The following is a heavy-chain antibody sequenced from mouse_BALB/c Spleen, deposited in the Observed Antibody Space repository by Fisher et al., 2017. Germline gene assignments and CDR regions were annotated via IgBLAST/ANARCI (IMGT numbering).Heavy chain of an antibody. J-gene: IGHJ4*01. V-gene: IGHV1-80*01. D-gene: IGHD2-2*01. CDR3: AREGIYYGYDGYAMDY. Sequence: KFKGKATLTSDKSSSTAYMELSSLTSEDSAVYYCAREGIYYGYDGYAMDYWGQGTSVTVSS.